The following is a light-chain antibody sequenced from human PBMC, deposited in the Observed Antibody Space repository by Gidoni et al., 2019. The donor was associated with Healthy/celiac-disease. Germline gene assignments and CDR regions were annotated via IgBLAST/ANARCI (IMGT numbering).Light chain of an antibody. CDR3: NTRDSSGNHLV. CDR2: GTN. J-gene: IGLJ2*01. Sequence: SSDLTQAPAVSVALGQTVRLTCHGDSLRSYSASWHQQKPGQAPVLVISGTNNRASGIPDRFSGSSSGNTASVTITGAQAEDEADYYCNTRDSSGNHLVFGGGTKLTVL. V-gene: IGLV3-19*01. CDR1: SLRSYS.